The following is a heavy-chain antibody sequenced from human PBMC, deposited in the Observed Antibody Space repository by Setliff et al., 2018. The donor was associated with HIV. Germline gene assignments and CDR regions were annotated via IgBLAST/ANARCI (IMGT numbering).Heavy chain of an antibody. CDR2: IYTSGST. D-gene: IGHD6-13*01. V-gene: IGHV4-61*02. Sequence: PSETLSLTCTVSGGSISSGSYYWSWIRQPAGKGLEWIGRIYTSGSTKYNPSLKSRVTISVDTSKNQFSLKVSSVTAADTAVYCCARVARGGHSSRWYYFDCWGQGTLVTVSS. CDR1: GGSISSGSYY. CDR3: ARVARGGHSSRWYYFDC. J-gene: IGHJ4*02.